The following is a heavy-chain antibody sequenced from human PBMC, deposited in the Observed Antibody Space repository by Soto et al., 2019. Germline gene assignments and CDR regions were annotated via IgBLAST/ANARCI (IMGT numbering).Heavy chain of an antibody. D-gene: IGHD4-17*01. J-gene: IGHJ5*02. CDR2: ISYSGTT. Sequence: QLQLQESGSGLVKPSQTLSLICAVSGDSISSGGYSWTWIRQPPGMGLEWIGYISYSGTTYYNPSLTSRVTISLDRSKNQFSLELPSVTAADTAMYYCASVGGYGDSVDPWGQGTLVTVSS. CDR1: GDSISSGGYS. V-gene: IGHV4-30-2*01. CDR3: ASVGGYGDSVDP.